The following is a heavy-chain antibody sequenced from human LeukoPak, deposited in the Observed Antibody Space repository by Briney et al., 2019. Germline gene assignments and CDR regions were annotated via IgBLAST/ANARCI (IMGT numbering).Heavy chain of an antibody. J-gene: IGHJ6*04. D-gene: IGHD2-15*01. CDR3: VRAGGHWSGGSCYSYGMCV. CDR2: IIPILGIA. V-gene: IGHV1-69*04. Sequence: SVKVSCKASGGTFSSYAISWVRQAPGQGLEWMGRIIPILGIANYAQKFQGRVTITADKSTSPAYMELSSLRSEDTAVYYCVRAGGHWSGGSCYSYGMCVWGEGTTVTVSS. CDR1: GGTFSSYA.